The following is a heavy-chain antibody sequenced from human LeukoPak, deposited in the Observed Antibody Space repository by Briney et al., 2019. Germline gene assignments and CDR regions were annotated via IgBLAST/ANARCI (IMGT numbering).Heavy chain of an antibody. CDR1: GGSINNYY. D-gene: IGHD2-2*01. CDR2: IYSSGTT. Sequence: SETLSLTCTVSGGSINNYYWSWIRQSAGKGLEWIGRIYSSGTTNYNPSLKSRVTMSVDTSKNQFSLKLSSVTAADTAVYYCARAVYCSSTSCYDGAWFDPWGQGTLVTVSS. V-gene: IGHV4-4*07. J-gene: IGHJ5*02. CDR3: ARAVYCSSTSCYDGAWFDP.